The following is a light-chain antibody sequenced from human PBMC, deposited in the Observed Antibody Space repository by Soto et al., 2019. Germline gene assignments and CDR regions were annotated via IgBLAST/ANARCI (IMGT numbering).Light chain of an antibody. CDR3: CSYAGSYTHV. CDR1: SSDIGGYNY. Sequence: QSVLTQPRSVSRTPGQSVTISCTGTSSDIGGYNYVSWYQQHPGKAPKLMIYDVIKRPSGVPDRFTGSKSGNTASLTTYGLQAEDEADYYCCSYAGSYTHVFGTGTKVTAL. V-gene: IGLV2-11*01. J-gene: IGLJ1*01. CDR2: DVI.